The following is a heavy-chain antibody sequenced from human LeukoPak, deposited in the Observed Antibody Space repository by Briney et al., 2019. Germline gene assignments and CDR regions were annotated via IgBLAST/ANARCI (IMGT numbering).Heavy chain of an antibody. CDR2: IIGGAGGT. D-gene: IGHD2-2*01. CDR3: APGSMYQLDY. CDR1: GFTVSSNY. J-gene: IGHJ4*02. Sequence: PGGSLRLSCAASGFTVSSNYMSWVRQAPGEWLEWVSGIIGGAGGTYYADSVKGRFTISRDNAKNTLYLQMNSLRAEDTAVYYCAPGSMYQLDYWGQGTLVTVSS. V-gene: IGHV3-23*01.